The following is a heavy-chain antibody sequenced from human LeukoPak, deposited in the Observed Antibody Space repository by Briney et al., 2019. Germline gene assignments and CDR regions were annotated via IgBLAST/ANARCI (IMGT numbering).Heavy chain of an antibody. Sequence: GGSLRLSCAASGFTFSSYYMSWVRQAPGKGLEWVSYISSSSTYMFYADSVRGRFTISRDNAKNSLYLRMNSLRAEDTAVYYCARDRGSGWHTFDYWGQGTLVTVSS. CDR2: ISSSSTYM. J-gene: IGHJ4*02. V-gene: IGHV3-21*01. D-gene: IGHD6-19*01. CDR3: ARDRGSGWHTFDY. CDR1: GFTFSSYY.